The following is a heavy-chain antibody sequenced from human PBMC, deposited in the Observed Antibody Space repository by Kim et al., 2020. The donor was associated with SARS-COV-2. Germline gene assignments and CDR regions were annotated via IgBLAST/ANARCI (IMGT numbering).Heavy chain of an antibody. CDR1: GYTFTSYA. CDR3: ARDLGRYSYGYLVGSGFDY. CDR2: INAGNGNT. D-gene: IGHD5-18*01. J-gene: IGHJ4*02. Sequence: ASVKVSCKASGYTFTSYAMHWVRQAPGQRLEWMGWINAGNGNTKYSQKFQGRVTITRDTSASTAYMELSSLRSEDTAVYYCARDLGRYSYGYLVGSGFDYWGQGTLVTVSS. V-gene: IGHV1-3*01.